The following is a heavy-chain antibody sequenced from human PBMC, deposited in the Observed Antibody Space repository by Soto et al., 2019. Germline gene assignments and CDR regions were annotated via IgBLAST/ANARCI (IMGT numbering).Heavy chain of an antibody. Sequence: QVQLVQSGAEVKKPGSSVNVSCKTSGGTFGNSAVTWVRQAPGQGLEWLGGIVPMFGTANYAQKFQGRVTITADESTITAYMELNSLKTDDTAVYYCARDGDPQSAFWSGPLGGGRFDPWGQGTLFTVSS. CDR1: GGTFGNSA. CDR3: ARDGDPQSAFWSGPLGGGRFDP. J-gene: IGHJ5*02. V-gene: IGHV1-69*12. CDR2: IVPMFGTA. D-gene: IGHD3-3*01.